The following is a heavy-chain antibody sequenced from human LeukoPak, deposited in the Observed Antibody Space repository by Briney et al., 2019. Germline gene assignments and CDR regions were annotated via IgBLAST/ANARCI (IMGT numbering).Heavy chain of an antibody. V-gene: IGHV1-3*01. CDR3: ARGGITATAPVEY. D-gene: IGHD6-13*01. CDR2: INAGNGNT. CDR1: GYTITSYA. Sequence: ASVKVSCKASGYTITSYAMHWVRQAPGQRLEWMGWINAGNGNTKYSQNFQGRVTITRDTSANTAYMELSSLRSEDTAVYYCARGGITATAPVEYWGQGTLVTVSS. J-gene: IGHJ4*02.